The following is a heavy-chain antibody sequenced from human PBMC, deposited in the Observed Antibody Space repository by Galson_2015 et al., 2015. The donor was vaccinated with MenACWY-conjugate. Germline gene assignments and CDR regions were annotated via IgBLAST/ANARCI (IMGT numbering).Heavy chain of an antibody. D-gene: IGHD6-6*01. Sequence: SLRLSCAASGFTFSSYTMHWVRQAPGKGLERVAVMSYDGSNKYYADSVKGRFTISRDNSKNTLYLQMDSLRAEDTAVYYCARGRDRPLAHAFDIWGQGTMVTVSS. V-gene: IGHV3-30*01. CDR2: MSYDGSNK. CDR1: GFTFSSYT. J-gene: IGHJ3*02. CDR3: ARGRDRPLAHAFDI.